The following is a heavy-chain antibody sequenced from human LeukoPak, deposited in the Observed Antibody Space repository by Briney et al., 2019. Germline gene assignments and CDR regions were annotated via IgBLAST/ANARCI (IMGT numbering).Heavy chain of an antibody. V-gene: IGHV1-18*01. CDR2: ISAYNGNT. CDR3: AKVRSGGWYRADAFDI. J-gene: IGHJ3*02. Sequence: ASVKVSCKASGYTFTSYGISWVRQAPGQGLEWMGWISAYNGNTNYAQKLQGRVTMTTDTSTSTAYMELRSLRSDDTAVYYCAKVRSGGWYRADAFDIWGQGTMVTVSS. CDR1: GYTFTSYG. D-gene: IGHD6-19*01.